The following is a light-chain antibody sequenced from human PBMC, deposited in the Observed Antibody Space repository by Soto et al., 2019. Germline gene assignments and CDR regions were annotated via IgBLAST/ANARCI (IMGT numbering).Light chain of an antibody. CDR2: AAS. J-gene: IGKJ1*01. CDR1: QGISSY. CDR3: QQYYSYPRT. V-gene: IGKV1-8*01. Sequence: AIRMTQSPSPFSASTGDRVTITCRASQGISSYLAWYQQKPGKAPKLLIYAASTLQSGVPSRFRGSGSGTDFTLTISCLQSEDFATYYCQQYYSYPRTFGQGTKVEIK.